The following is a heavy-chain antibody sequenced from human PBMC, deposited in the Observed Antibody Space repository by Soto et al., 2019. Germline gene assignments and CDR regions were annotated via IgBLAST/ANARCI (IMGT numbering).Heavy chain of an antibody. J-gene: IGHJ6*02. Sequence: SVKVSCKASGGTFSSYTISWVRQAPGQGLEWMGRIIPILGIANYAQKFKGRVTITADKSTSTAYMELSSLRSEDTAVYYCAREVVVVPAAMPGPYYYGMDVWGQ. CDR3: AREVVVVPAAMPGPYYYGMDV. CDR2: IIPILGIA. V-gene: IGHV1-69*04. CDR1: GGTFSSYT. D-gene: IGHD2-2*01.